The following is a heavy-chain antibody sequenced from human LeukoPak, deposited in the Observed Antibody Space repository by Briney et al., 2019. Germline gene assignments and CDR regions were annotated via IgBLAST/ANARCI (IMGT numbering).Heavy chain of an antibody. V-gene: IGHV3-21*01. D-gene: IGHD3-9*01. Sequence: AGGSLRLSCAASGFTFSSYSMNWVRQAPGKGLEWVSSISSSSSYIYYADLVKGRFTISRDSAKNSLYLQMNSLRAEDTAVYYCARVYDILTGCSVPLPPYYYYYGMDVWGQGTTVTVSS. CDR3: ARVYDILTGCSVPLPPYYYYYGMDV. CDR1: GFTFSSYS. CDR2: ISSSSSYI. J-gene: IGHJ6*02.